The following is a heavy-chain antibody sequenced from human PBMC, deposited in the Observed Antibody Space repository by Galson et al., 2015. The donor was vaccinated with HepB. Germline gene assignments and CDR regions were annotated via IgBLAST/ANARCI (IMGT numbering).Heavy chain of an antibody. CDR3: ARDRVPYGGYYGMDV. V-gene: IGHV3-33*08. J-gene: IGHJ6*02. Sequence: SLRLSCAASGFTFSGSGMHWVRQAPGKGLEWVAVIWYDGSNKYYADSVKGRFTISRDNSKNTLYLQMNSLRAEDTAVYYCARDRVPYGGYYGMDVWGQWTTVTVSS. CDR1: GFTFSGSG. CDR2: IWYDGSNK. D-gene: IGHD1-1*01.